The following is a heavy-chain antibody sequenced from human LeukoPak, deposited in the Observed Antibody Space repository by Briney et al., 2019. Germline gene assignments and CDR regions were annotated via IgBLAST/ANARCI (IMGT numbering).Heavy chain of an antibody. CDR1: GYNFTSSSYG. CDR2: IIPIFGTA. CDR3: ARGVRFSDFYYYMDV. V-gene: IGHV1-69*13. D-gene: IGHD3-3*01. J-gene: IGHJ6*03. Sequence: SVKVSCKAAGYNFTSSSYGISWVRQAPGQGLEWMGGIIPIFGTANYAQKFQGRVTITADESTSTAYMELSSLRSEDTAVYYCARGVRFSDFYYYMDVWGQGTTVTVSS.